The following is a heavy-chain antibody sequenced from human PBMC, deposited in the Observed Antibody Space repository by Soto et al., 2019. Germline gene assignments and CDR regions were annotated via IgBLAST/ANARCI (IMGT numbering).Heavy chain of an antibody. CDR1: GFAFSSYA. V-gene: IGHV3-30*18. J-gene: IGHJ6*02. CDR2: ISYDGNYI. CDR3: AKGILSAAIGPYAMDV. Sequence: VGSLRLSCEASGFAFSSYAMHWVRQAPGKGLEWVGVISYDGNYIYYADSVKGRFTISRDNSKNTLYVQVNSLRPEDTAVYYCAKGILSAAIGPYAMDVWGQGTTVTVSS. D-gene: IGHD3-16*01.